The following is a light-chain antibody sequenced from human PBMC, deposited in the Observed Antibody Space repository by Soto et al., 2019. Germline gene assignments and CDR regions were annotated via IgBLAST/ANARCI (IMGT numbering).Light chain of an antibody. J-gene: IGLJ1*01. CDR2: EVS. CDR3: SSYTSGSTKV. CDR1: SSDGGGYNY. V-gene: IGLV2-14*01. Sequence: QSVLTQPASVSGSPGQSITISCTGTSSDGGGYNYVSWYQQHPGKAPKLMIYEVSNRPSGVSNRFSGSKSGNTASLTISGLQAEDEADYYCSSYTSGSTKVFGTGTRSPS.